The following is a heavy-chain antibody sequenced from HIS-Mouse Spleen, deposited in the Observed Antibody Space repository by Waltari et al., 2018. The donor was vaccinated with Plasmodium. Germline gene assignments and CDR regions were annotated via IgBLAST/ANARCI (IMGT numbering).Heavy chain of an antibody. D-gene: IGHD1-26*01. CDR1: GYTFSSYG. V-gene: IGHV1-18*01. J-gene: IGHJ4*02. CDR3: ARLLPWVHGHFDY. CDR2: VRCYNGNT. Sequence: QVQLVQSGAEGKRPGASVKVSCKASGYTFSSYGISWVRQAPGQGLEWMGWVRCYNGNTNYAQKVQGRCTMTTDTSTSTAYMELRSLRSDDTAVYYCARLLPWVHGHFDYWGQGTLVTVSS.